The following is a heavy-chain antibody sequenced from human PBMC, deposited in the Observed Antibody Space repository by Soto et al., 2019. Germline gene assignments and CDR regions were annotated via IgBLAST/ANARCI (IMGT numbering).Heavy chain of an antibody. CDR2: IYYSGST. V-gene: IGHV4-31*03. D-gene: IGHD2-2*01. J-gene: IGHJ6*03. CDR3: ARLEGYCSSTSCYAYYYYYMDV. CDR1: GGSISSGGYY. Sequence: QVQLQESGPGLVKPSQTLSLTCTVSGGSISSGGYYWSWIRQHPGKGLEWIGYIYYSGSTYYNPSRKSRFTISVDTSKNQFSLKLSSVTAADTAVYYCARLEGYCSSTSCYAYYYYYMDVWGKGTTVTVSS.